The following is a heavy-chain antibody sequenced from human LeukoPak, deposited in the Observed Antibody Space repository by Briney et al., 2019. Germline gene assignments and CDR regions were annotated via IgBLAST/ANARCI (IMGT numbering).Heavy chain of an antibody. CDR2: NNSGGDT. V-gene: IGHV3-53*05. J-gene: IGHJ6*02. Sequence: RGSLRLSCAASGSNITYNYMTWVRQSPGKGLEWVSLNNSGGDTYYADSLKGRITVSRDTSNNALFLQMNALRPEDTAVYYCARTSFYYDMDVWGQGTTVTVSS. CDR1: GSNITYNY. CDR3: ARTSFYYDMDV. D-gene: IGHD3-16*02.